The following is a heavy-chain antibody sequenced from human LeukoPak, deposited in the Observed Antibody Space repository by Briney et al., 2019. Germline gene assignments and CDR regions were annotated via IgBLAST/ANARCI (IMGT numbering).Heavy chain of an antibody. Sequence: GGSLRLSCAASGFTFSSYAMSWVRQAPGKGLEWVSTISGSGGSTYYADSVKGRFTISKDNAKNTVYLQMNNLRAEDTAVYYCVSFYETYWGQGTLVTVSS. V-gene: IGHV3-23*01. CDR3: VSFYETY. CDR1: GFTFSSYA. D-gene: IGHD2/OR15-2a*01. CDR2: ISGSGGST. J-gene: IGHJ4*02.